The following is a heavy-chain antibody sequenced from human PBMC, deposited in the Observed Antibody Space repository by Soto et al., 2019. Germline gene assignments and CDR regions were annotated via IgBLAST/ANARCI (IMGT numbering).Heavy chain of an antibody. Sequence: ASVKVSCKASGYTFTSYDINWVRQAPGQGLEWMGWINPNSGGTNYAQKFQGWVTMTRDTSISTAYMELSRLRSDDTAVYYCARDNREGYYFDYWGQGTLVTVSS. CDR3: ARDNREGYYFDY. V-gene: IGHV1-2*04. J-gene: IGHJ4*02. CDR2: INPNSGGT. CDR1: GYTFTSYD.